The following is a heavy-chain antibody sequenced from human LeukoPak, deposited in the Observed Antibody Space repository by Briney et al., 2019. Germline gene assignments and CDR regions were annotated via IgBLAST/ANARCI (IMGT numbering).Heavy chain of an antibody. Sequence: SETLSLTCTVSGGSISSYYWSWIRQPAGKGLEWIGRIYTSGSTNYNPSLKSRVTMSVDTSKNQFSLKLSSVTAADTAVYYCATSLILEWLGPNWFDPWGQGTLVTVSS. D-gene: IGHD3-3*01. CDR1: GGSISSYY. J-gene: IGHJ5*02. V-gene: IGHV4-4*07. CDR3: ATSLILEWLGPNWFDP. CDR2: IYTSGST.